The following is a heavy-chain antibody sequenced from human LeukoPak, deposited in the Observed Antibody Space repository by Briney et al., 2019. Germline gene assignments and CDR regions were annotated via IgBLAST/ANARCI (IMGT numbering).Heavy chain of an antibody. D-gene: IGHD1-26*01. CDR2: ISGSGGGT. CDR3: AKDRGALRGASDY. J-gene: IGHJ4*02. Sequence: PGGSLRLSCAASGFTFSSYAMSWVRQAPGKGLEWVSAISGSGGGTYYADSVKGRFTISRDNSKNTLYLQMNSLRAEDTAVYYCAKDRGALRGASDYWGQGTLVTVSS. V-gene: IGHV3-23*01. CDR1: GFTFSSYA.